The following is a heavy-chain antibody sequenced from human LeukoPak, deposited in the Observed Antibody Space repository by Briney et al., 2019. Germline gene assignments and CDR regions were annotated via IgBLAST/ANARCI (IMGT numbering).Heavy chain of an antibody. CDR2: IYRSGST. V-gene: IGHV4-38-2*02. J-gene: IGHJ6*03. Sequence: SETLSLTCTVSGYSISSGYYWGWIRQPPGKGLEWIGSIYRSGSTYYNPSLKSRVTISVDTSKNQFSLKLSSVTAADTAVYYCARVARYYYYYMDVWGKGTTVTVSS. CDR3: ARVARYYYYYMDV. CDR1: GYSISSGYY.